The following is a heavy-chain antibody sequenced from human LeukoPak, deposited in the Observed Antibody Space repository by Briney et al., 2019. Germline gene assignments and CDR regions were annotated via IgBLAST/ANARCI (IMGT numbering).Heavy chain of an antibody. CDR1: GGTFSSYA. CDR3: ARKSNYDIVSWFDP. J-gene: IGHJ5*02. V-gene: IGHV1-69*01. Sequence: GASVKVSCKASGGTFSSYAISWVRQAPGQGLEWMGGIIPIFGTANYAQKFQGRVTITADESTCTAYMELSSLRSEDTAVYYCARKSNYDIVSWFDPWGQGTLVTVSS. D-gene: IGHD4-11*01. CDR2: IIPIFGTA.